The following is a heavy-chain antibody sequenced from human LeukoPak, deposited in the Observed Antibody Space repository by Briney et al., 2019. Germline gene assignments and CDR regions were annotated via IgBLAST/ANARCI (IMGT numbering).Heavy chain of an antibody. CDR3: ANQVQYQPPIWVDY. CDR1: GFTFSNYA. V-gene: IGHV3-23*01. D-gene: IGHD2-2*01. J-gene: IGHJ4*02. Sequence: GGSLRLSCVASGFTFSNYAMSWVRQAPGKGLEWVSSISGGSYSLYYSDSVKDRFTTSRDNSKGTLYLQMNSLRAEDTAVYYCANQVQYQPPIWVDYWGQGTLVTVSS. CDR2: ISGGSYSL.